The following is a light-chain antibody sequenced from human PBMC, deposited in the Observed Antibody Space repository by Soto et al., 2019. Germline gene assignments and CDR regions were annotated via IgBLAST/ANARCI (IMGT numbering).Light chain of an antibody. CDR2: EAT. CDR3: CSYAGSTTFV. Sequence: QSALTQPASVSGSPGQSITISCTGTSSYFGTYNLVSWYQHHPGKAPKLLIYEATKRPPGVSDRFSGSKSGYTASLTISGLQAEEGAAYYCCSYAGSTTFVFETGTKLTVL. CDR1: SSYFGTYNL. J-gene: IGLJ1*01. V-gene: IGLV2-23*01.